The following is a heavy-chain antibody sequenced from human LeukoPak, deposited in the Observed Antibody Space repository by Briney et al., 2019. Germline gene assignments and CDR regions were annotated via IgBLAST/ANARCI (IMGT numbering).Heavy chain of an antibody. D-gene: IGHD2-2*01. V-gene: IGHV4-34*01. CDR3: ARHGGIVVVPAVVNWFDP. J-gene: IGHJ5*02. CDR2: INHSGST. Sequence: SETLSLTCAVYGGSFSGYYWSWIRQPPGKGLEWIGEINHSGSTNYNPSLKSRVTISVDTSKNQFSLKLSSVTAADTAVYYCARHGGIVVVPAVVNWFDPWGQGTLVTVSS. CDR1: GGSFSGYY.